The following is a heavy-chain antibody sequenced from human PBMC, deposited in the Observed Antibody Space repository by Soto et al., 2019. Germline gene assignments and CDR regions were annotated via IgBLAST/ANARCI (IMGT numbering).Heavy chain of an antibody. CDR1: GYTFTSYD. D-gene: IGHD2-8*01. CDR2: MNPNNGNT. J-gene: IGHJ5*02. CDR3: ARGKRGYCTDGVCYRLGWFDP. Sequence: QVQLVQSGAEVKKPGASMKVSCKASGYTFTSYDINWVRQATGQGLEWMGWMNPNNGNTGYAQRFQGRVSMTRNNSISTAYMELSSLRSEDTAVYYCARGKRGYCTDGVCYRLGWFDPWGQGTLVTVSS. V-gene: IGHV1-8*01.